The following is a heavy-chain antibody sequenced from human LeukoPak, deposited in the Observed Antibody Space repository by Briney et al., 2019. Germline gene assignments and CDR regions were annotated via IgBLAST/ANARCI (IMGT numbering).Heavy chain of an antibody. D-gene: IGHD6-13*01. Sequence: GESLRFSFKGSGYSFTSYWISWVRQMPGKGLEWMGRIDPSDSYTNYSPSFQGHVTISADKSISTVYLQWSSLKASDTAMCYCARSIAAADDGWWFDPWGQGTLVTVSS. CDR2: IDPSDSYT. J-gene: IGHJ5*02. CDR3: ARSIAAADDGWWFDP. CDR1: GYSFTSYW. V-gene: IGHV5-10-1*01.